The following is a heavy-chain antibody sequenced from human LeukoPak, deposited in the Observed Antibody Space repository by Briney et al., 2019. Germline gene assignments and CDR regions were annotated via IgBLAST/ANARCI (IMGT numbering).Heavy chain of an antibody. CDR3: ARGDIVVVPAAIEYYYYMDV. J-gene: IGHJ6*03. Sequence: SVKVSCKASGGTFSNYAISWVRQAPGQGLEWMGGIIPIFGTSNYAQKFQGRITITTDESTSTAYMELSSLRSEDTAVYYCARGDIVVVPAAIEYYYYMDVWGKGTTVTVSS. CDR1: GGTFSNYA. V-gene: IGHV1-69*05. CDR2: IIPIFGTS. D-gene: IGHD2-2*01.